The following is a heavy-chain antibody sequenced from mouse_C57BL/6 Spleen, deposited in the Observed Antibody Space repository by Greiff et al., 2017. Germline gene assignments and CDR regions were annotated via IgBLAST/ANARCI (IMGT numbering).Heavy chain of an antibody. CDR1: GYSITSGYY. D-gene: IGHD3-1*01. J-gene: IGHJ4*01. Sequence: EVQVVESGPGLVKPSQSLSLTCSVTGYSITSGYYWNWIRQFPGNKLEWMGYISYDGSNNYNPSLKNRISITRDTSKNQFFLKLNSVTTEDTATYYCAHRDYAMDYWGQGTSVTVSS. CDR3: AHRDYAMDY. V-gene: IGHV3-6*01. CDR2: ISYDGSN.